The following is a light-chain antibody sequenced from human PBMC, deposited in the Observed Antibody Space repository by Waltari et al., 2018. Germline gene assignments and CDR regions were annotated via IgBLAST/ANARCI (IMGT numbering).Light chain of an antibody. J-gene: IGKJ2*01. CDR1: QSVLYSSNNKNY. Sequence: DIVMTQSPDSLAVSLVERATINCKSSQSVLYSSNNKNYLAWYQQKPGQPPKLLIYWASTRESGVPERFSGSGSGTDFTLTISSLQAEDVAVYYCQQYYSAPKTFGQGTKLEIK. V-gene: IGKV4-1*01. CDR3: QQYYSAPKT. CDR2: WAS.